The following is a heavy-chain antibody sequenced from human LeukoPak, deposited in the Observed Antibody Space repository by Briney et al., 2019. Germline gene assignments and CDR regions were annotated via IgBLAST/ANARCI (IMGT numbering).Heavy chain of an antibody. CDR3: ARQLGYCTDGTCYFDY. V-gene: IGHV3-23*01. J-gene: IGHJ4*02. D-gene: IGHD2-8*01. CDR2: ISTSGGTT. Sequence: GGSLRLSCAASGFTFSSYAMSWVRQAPGKGLEWVSAISTSGGTTYSADSVRGRFTISRDNSKNTLYLQLNSLRAEDTALYYCARQLGYCTDGTCYFDYWGQGTLVTVSS. CDR1: GFTFSSYA.